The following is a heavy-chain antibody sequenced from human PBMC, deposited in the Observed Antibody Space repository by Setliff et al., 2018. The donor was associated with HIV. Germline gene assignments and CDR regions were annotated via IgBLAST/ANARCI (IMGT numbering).Heavy chain of an antibody. J-gene: IGHJ3*02. D-gene: IGHD2-2*02. CDR3: ARDAAAPAAIEGAFDI. CDR1: GFTFSTYG. Sequence: GESLKISCAASGFTFSTYGMHWVRQAPGKGLEWVAFIRYDGRNKYFTDSVKGRFTISRDNTKNSLYLQLNSLRAEDTAVYYCARDAAAPAAIEGAFDIWGQGTMVTVSS. CDR2: IRYDGRNK. V-gene: IGHV3-30*02.